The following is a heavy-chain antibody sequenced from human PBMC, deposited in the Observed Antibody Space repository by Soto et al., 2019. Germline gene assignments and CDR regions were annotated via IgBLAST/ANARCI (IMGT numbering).Heavy chain of an antibody. Sequence: SVKVSCKASGGTFSSYAISWLRQAPGQGLEWMGGIIPIFGTANYAQKFQGRVTITADKSTSTAYMELNSLRAEDTAAYYCAKDPPGRVGSFWGQGTLVTVSS. V-gene: IGHV1-69*06. J-gene: IGHJ4*02. CDR1: GGTFSSYA. CDR2: IIPIFGTA. D-gene: IGHD6-13*01. CDR3: AKDPPGRVGSF.